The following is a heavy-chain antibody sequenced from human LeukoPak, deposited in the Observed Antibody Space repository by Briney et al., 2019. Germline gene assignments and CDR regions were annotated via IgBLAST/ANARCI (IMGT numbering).Heavy chain of an antibody. D-gene: IGHD3-3*01. CDR2: IRSKAYGGTT. Sequence: GGSLRLSCAASGFTFDSYSMTWVRQAPGKGLEWVGFIRSKAYGGTTEYAASVKGRFTISRDDSKSIAYLQMNSLKTEDTAVYYCTREWLLSHYYGMDVWGQGTTVTVSS. J-gene: IGHJ6*02. CDR3: TREWLLSHYYGMDV. CDR1: GFTFDSYS. V-gene: IGHV3-49*04.